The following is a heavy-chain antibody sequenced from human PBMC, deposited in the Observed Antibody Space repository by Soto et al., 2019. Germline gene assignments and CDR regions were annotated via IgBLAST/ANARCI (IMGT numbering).Heavy chain of an antibody. CDR2: IYSGGST. J-gene: IGHJ4*02. CDR1: GFTVSSNS. D-gene: IGHD3-10*01. V-gene: IGHV3-53*01. CDR3: ARVITWFGEFDY. Sequence: EVPLVESGGGLIQPGGSLRLSCAASGFTVSSNSMSWVRQAPGKGLEWVSVIYSGGSTYYADSVKGRFTISRDNSKNTLYLQLNSLRAEDTAVYYCARVITWFGEFDYWGQGTLVTVSS.